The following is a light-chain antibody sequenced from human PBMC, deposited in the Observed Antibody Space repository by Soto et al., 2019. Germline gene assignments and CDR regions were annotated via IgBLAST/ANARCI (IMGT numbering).Light chain of an antibody. CDR1: XSXIGNNY. CDR3: GTWDSSLSAGV. V-gene: IGLV1-51*01. Sequence: QSVLTQPPSVSAAPGQKVTISCSXSXSXIGNNYVSWYQQLPGTAPKLLIYDNNKRPSGIPDRFSGSKSGTSATLGITGLQTGDEADYYCGTWDSSLSAGVFGGGTKLTVL. CDR2: DNN. J-gene: IGLJ2*01.